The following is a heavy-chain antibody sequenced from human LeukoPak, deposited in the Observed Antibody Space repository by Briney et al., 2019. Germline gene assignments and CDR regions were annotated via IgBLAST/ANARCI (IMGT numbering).Heavy chain of an antibody. Sequence: ASVKVSCKASGYTFTSYDINWVRQATGQGLEWMGWMNPNSGNTGYAQKFQGRVTITRNTSISTAYMELSSLRSEDTAVYYCARGGGDLFYYYMDVWGKGTTVTVSS. CDR1: GYTFTSYD. J-gene: IGHJ6*03. V-gene: IGHV1-8*03. CDR3: ARGGGDLFYYYMDV. D-gene: IGHD2-21*02. CDR2: MNPNSGNT.